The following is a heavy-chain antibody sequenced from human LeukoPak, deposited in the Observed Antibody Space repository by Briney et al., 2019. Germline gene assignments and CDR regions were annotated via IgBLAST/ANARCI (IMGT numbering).Heavy chain of an antibody. CDR2: INPSGGST. J-gene: IGHJ3*02. Sequence: GASVKVSCKASRHTFISYYMHWVRQAPGQGLEWMGIINPSGGSTSYAQKLQGRVTMTRDTSTSTVYMELSSLRSEYTAVYYCAIAVNSDAFDIWGQGTMVTVSS. CDR1: RHTFISYY. CDR3: AIAVNSDAFDI. D-gene: IGHD4-11*01. V-gene: IGHV1-46*04.